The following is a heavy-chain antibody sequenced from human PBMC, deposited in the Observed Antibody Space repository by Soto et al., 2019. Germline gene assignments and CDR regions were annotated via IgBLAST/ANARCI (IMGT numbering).Heavy chain of an antibody. Sequence: EVQLLESGGGLVQPGGSLRLSCAASGLTFTNYAMNWVRQAPGKGLECVSSITTDGGTTYYADSVKGRFTIARYSSKSTQYLQINSLRGDDTALYYCVGGYEEAAWNFKLWFRGTLVTVSS. V-gene: IGHV3-23*01. CDR3: VGGYEEAAWNFKL. D-gene: IGHD6-13*01. CDR2: ITTDGGTT. CDR1: GLTFTNYA. J-gene: IGHJ2*01.